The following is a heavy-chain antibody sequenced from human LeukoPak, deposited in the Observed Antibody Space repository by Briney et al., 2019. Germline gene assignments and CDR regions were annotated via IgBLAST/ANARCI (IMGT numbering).Heavy chain of an antibody. D-gene: IGHD4-17*01. V-gene: IGHV3-74*01. J-gene: IGHJ4*02. CDR3: ARGGDYKNDY. Sequence: GGSLRLSCAASGFTFSSYWMHWVRQTPGKGLVWVSRINGAGSSISYADSVKGRVTISRDNAKNTLYLQMNNLRAEDTAVYYCARGGDYKNDYWGQGTLATVSS. CDR1: GFTFSSYW. CDR2: INGAGSSI.